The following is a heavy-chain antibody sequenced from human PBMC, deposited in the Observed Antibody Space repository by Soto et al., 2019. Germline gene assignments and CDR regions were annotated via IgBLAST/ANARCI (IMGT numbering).Heavy chain of an antibody. CDR2: ISGSGGST. CDR1: GFTFSSYA. D-gene: IGHD2-15*01. Sequence: PGGSLRLSCAASGFTFSSYAMSWVRQAPGKGLEWVSAISGSGGSTYYADSVKGRFTISRDNSKNTLYLQMNSLRAEDTAVYYCAKDLYPLPEDYCSGGSCYSSPFDYWGQGTLVTVSS. V-gene: IGHV3-23*01. J-gene: IGHJ4*02. CDR3: AKDLYPLPEDYCSGGSCYSSPFDY.